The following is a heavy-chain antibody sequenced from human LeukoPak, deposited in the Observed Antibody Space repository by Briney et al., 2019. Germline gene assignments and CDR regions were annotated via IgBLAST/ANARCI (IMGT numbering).Heavy chain of an antibody. CDR2: IRYDGSNK. J-gene: IGHJ4*02. CDR3: AKEQARSDTTMEAPDY. D-gene: IGHD5-18*01. Sequence: GGSLRLSCAASGFSFSSYGMHWVRQAPGKGLEWVAFIRYDGSNKYYADSVKGRFTISRDKSKNTLYLQMNSLRAEDTAVYYCAKEQARSDTTMEAPDYRGQGALVTVSS. CDR1: GFSFSSYG. V-gene: IGHV3-30*02.